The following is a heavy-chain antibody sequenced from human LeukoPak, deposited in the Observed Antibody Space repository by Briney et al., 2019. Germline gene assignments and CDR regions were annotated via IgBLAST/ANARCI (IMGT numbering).Heavy chain of an antibody. Sequence: GGSLTLSCAASGHTLSDFSANWVRQAPGKGLEWVSSISVRSNYRYYADSVRGRFTISRDDARDSLFLQMNSLRNEDTAVYFCVKLRRNNDRSGYYYYYDYWGQGTLVTVSS. CDR2: ISVRSNYR. CDR3: VKLRRNNDRSGYYYYYDY. D-gene: IGHD3-22*01. V-gene: IGHV3-21*01. J-gene: IGHJ4*02. CDR1: GHTLSDFS.